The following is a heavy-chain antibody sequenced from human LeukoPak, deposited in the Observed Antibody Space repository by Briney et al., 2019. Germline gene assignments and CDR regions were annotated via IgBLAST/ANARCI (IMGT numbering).Heavy chain of an antibody. V-gene: IGHV1-69*13. Sequence: SVKVSCKASGGTFSSYAISWVRQAPGQGLEWMGGIIPIFGTANYAQKFQGRVTITADESTSTAYMELSSLRSDDTAVYYCARDQGEVVPAAVDYWGQGTLVTVSS. CDR2: IIPIFGTA. CDR3: ARDQGEVVPAAVDY. J-gene: IGHJ4*02. CDR1: GGTFSSYA. D-gene: IGHD2-2*01.